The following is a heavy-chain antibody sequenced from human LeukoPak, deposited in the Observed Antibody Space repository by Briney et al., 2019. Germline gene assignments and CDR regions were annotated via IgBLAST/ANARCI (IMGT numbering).Heavy chain of an antibody. J-gene: IGHJ3*02. CDR2: ISSSSSTK. CDR1: GFTFSSYS. D-gene: IGHD6-6*01. V-gene: IGHV3-48*01. Sequence: GGSLRLSCAASGFTFSSYSMNWVRQAPGKGLEWVSYISSSSSTKYYADSVKGRFTISRDNAKNSLYLQMNSLRAEDTAVYYCARVGIAARRAFDIWGQGTMVTVSS. CDR3: ARVGIAARRAFDI.